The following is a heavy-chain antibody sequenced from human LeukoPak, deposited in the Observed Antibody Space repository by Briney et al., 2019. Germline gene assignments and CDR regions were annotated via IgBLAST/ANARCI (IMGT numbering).Heavy chain of an antibody. CDR3: ARVAFTSSGWTPFDY. J-gene: IGHJ4*02. CDR2: ISSSGSTI. Sequence: GGSLRLSCAASGFTFSSYEMNWVRQAPGKGLEWVSYISSSGSTIYYADSVKGRFTISRDNAKNSLYLQMNSLRAEDTAVYYCARVAFTSSGWTPFDYWGQGTLVTVSS. D-gene: IGHD6-19*01. CDR1: GFTFSSYE. V-gene: IGHV3-48*03.